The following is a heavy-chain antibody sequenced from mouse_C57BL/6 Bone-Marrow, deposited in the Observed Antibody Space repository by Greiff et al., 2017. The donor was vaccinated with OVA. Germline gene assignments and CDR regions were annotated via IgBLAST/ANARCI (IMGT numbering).Heavy chain of an antibody. V-gene: IGHV1-81*01. CDR1: GYTFTSYG. CDR2: IYPRSGNT. CDR3: ADYSNYDWYFDV. Sequence: LVESGAELARPGASVKLSCKASGYTFTSYGLSWVKQRTGQGLEWIGEIYPRSGNTYYNEKFKGKATLTADKSSSTAYMELRSLTSEDSAVYFCADYSNYDWYFDVWGTGTTVTVSS. J-gene: IGHJ1*03. D-gene: IGHD2-5*01.